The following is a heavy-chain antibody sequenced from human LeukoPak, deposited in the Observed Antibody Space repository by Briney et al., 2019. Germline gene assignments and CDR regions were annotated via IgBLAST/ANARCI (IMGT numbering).Heavy chain of an antibody. CDR1: GGSVSSGSYY. V-gene: IGHV4-61*01. Sequence: PSETLSLTCTVSGGSVSSGSYYWSWLRQPPGKGLEWIGYIYYSGSTNYNPSLKSRVTISVDTSKNQFSPKLSSVTAADTAVYYCARDLRSGSSDYWGQGTLVTVSS. CDR2: IYYSGST. D-gene: IGHD1-26*01. J-gene: IGHJ4*02. CDR3: ARDLRSGSSDY.